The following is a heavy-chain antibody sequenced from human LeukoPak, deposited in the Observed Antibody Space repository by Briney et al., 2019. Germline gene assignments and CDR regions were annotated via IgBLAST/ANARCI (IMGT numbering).Heavy chain of an antibody. D-gene: IGHD2-2*01. CDR2: IKQDGSEK. V-gene: IGHV3-7*01. J-gene: IGHJ5*02. Sequence: GGSLRLSCAASGFTFSSYSMSWVRQAPGKGLEWVANIKQDGSEKYYVDSVKGRFTISRDNAKNSLYLQMNSLRAEDTAVYYCARDDCSSISCYHNWFDPWGRGTLVTVSS. CDR3: ARDDCSSISCYHNWFDP. CDR1: GFTFSSYS.